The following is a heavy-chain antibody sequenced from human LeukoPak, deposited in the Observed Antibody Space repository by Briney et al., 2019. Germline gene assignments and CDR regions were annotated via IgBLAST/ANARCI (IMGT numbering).Heavy chain of an antibody. V-gene: IGHV3-30-3*02. CDR2: ISYDGSNK. Sequence: GGSLRLSCAASGFTFSSYAMHWVRQAPGKGLKWVAVISYDGSNKYYADSVKGRFTISRDNSKNTLYLQMNSLRAEDTAVYYCAKHTRYDYVWGSYRYDQVQAGDFDYWGQGTLVTVSS. D-gene: IGHD3-16*02. CDR1: GFTFSSYA. J-gene: IGHJ4*02. CDR3: AKHTRYDYVWGSYRYDQVQAGDFDY.